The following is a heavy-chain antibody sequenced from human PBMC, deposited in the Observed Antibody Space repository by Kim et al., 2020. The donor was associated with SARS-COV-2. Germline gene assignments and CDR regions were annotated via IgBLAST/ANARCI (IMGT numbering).Heavy chain of an antibody. V-gene: IGHV4-34*01. Sequence: SETLSLTCAVYGGSFSGYYWSWIRQPPGKGLEWIGEINHSGSTNYNPSLKSRVTISVDTSKNQFSLKLSSVTAADTAVYYCARGQGEGYAFFDYWGQGTL. D-gene: IGHD2-2*01. J-gene: IGHJ4*02. CDR1: GGSFSGYY. CDR2: INHSGST. CDR3: ARGQGEGYAFFDY.